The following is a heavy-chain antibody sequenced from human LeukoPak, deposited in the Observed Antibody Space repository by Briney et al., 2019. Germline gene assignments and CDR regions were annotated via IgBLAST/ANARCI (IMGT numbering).Heavy chain of an antibody. CDR1: GFTFSSYS. CDR2: ISYSSKTI. CDR3: AREIGVRIFY. Sequence: GGSLRLSCATSGFTFSSYSMNWVRQAPGKGLEWVSYISYSSKTIYYADSVKGRFTISRDNAKNSLYLQMNSLRAEDTAVYFCAREIGVRIFYWGQGTLVTVSS. D-gene: IGHD3-3*01. V-gene: IGHV3-48*04. J-gene: IGHJ4*02.